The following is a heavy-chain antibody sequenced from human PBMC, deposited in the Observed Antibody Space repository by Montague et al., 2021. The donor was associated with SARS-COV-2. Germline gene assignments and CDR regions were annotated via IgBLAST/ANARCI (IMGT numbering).Heavy chain of an antibody. J-gene: IGHJ6*02. CDR1: GFTFSDYY. V-gene: IGHV3-11*01. CDR3: ARLVTMRYHYYYELDV. CDR2: ISSSGSTI. Sequence: SLRLSCAASGFTFSDYYMSWIRQAPGKGLEWISYISSSGSTIYHADSVKGRFTISRDNAENSLSLLMNSLRAEDTAVYYCARLVTMRYHYYYELDVGGLGTTVTVSS. D-gene: IGHD2-2*01.